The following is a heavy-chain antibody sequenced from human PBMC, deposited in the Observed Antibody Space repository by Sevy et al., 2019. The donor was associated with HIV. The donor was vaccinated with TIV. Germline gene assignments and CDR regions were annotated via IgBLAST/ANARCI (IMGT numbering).Heavy chain of an antibody. D-gene: IGHD1-1*01. CDR2: ITPDDT. V-gene: IGHV3-23*01. CDR3: ARDAQTWRGPWYGTSGADR. J-gene: IGHJ5*02. Sequence: GGSLRLSCTASGFAFSTYTLTWVSQAPGKGLELVSSITPDDTHYADSVRGRFSVSRDNSKNTLYLQMDSLTVHDTAVYYCARDAQTWRGPWYGTSGADRWGQGTLVTVSS. CDR1: GFAFSTYT.